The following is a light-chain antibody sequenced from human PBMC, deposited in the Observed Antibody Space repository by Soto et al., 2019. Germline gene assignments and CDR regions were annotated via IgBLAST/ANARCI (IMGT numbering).Light chain of an antibody. CDR3: TSWITSNSRCV. J-gene: IGLJ1*01. V-gene: IGLV2-14*01. Sequence: QSALTQPASVSGSPAQSITISCTGTSSDIGRYNYVSWFQQHPGKVPKLVIFEVNYRPSGVSDRFSGSKAGNTASLTITGLQAENEADYYCTSWITSNSRCVVGSGTKLTV. CDR1: SSDIGRYNY. CDR2: EVN.